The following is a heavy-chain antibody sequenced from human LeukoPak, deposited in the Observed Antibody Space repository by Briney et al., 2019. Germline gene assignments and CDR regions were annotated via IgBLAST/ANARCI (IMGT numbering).Heavy chain of an antibody. D-gene: IGHD6-6*01. CDR3: ARLTRLSTSPDRYYLDY. V-gene: IGHV4-4*09. Sequence: SETLSLTCTVSGGSISSYYWSWIRQPPGKGLEWLGYIYTSGGTNYIPSLKGRVTISIDTSKNQFSLKLSSVTAADSAVYYCARLTRLSTSPDRYYLDYWGQGTLVTVSS. J-gene: IGHJ4*02. CDR2: IYTSGGT. CDR1: GGSISSYY.